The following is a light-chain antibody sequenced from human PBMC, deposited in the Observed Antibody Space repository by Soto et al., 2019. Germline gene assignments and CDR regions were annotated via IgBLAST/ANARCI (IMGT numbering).Light chain of an antibody. CDR3: SSYTSSSIVI. J-gene: IGLJ2*01. V-gene: IGLV2-14*01. Sequence: QSVLTQPASVSGSPGQSITISCTGTSSDVGGYNYVSWYQQHPGKAPKLMIYDVRNRPSGVSNRFSGSKSGNTASLTISGLQAEDEADYYCSSYTSSSIVIFGGGTKVTVL. CDR1: SSDVGGYNY. CDR2: DVR.